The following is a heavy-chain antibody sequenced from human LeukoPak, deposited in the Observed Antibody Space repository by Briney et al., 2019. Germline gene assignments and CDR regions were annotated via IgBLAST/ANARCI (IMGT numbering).Heavy chain of an antibody. D-gene: IGHD6-13*01. Sequence: SVEVSCKASGYTFTSYGLSWVRQAPGQGLEWMGRIIPILGIANYAQKFQGRVTITADKSTSTAYMELSSLRSEDTAVYYCARLGIETGTSWFDPWGQGTLVTVSS. CDR1: GYTFTSYG. J-gene: IGHJ5*02. CDR2: IIPILGIA. V-gene: IGHV1-69*04. CDR3: ARLGIETGTSWFDP.